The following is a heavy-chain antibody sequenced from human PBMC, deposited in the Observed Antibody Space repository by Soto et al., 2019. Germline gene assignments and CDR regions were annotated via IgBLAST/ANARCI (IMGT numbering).Heavy chain of an antibody. CDR3: ARAPRGGGMDV. V-gene: IGHV1-69*02. CDR2: IIPILGIA. J-gene: IGHJ6*02. Sequence: QVQLVQSGAEGKKPGSSVKVSCKASGGTFSSYTISWVRQAPGQGLEWMGRIIPILGIANYAQKFQGRVTITADKATSTAYMELSSLRSEDTAVYYCARAPRGGGMDVWGQGTTVTVSS. CDR1: GGTFSSYT. D-gene: IGHD3-10*01.